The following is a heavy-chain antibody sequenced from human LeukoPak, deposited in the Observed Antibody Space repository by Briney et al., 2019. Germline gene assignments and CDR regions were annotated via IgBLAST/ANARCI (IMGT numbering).Heavy chain of an antibody. CDR3: ARGYDHDAFDI. J-gene: IGHJ3*02. CDR2: INHSGST. Sequence: SETLCLTCAVYGGSSSGYYWSWIRQPPGQGLEWIGEINHSGSTNYNPALKSRVTISVDTSKHQFSLKLSSVTAADTAVYYCARGYDHDAFDIWGQGTMVTVSS. CDR1: GGSSSGYY. V-gene: IGHV4-34*01. D-gene: IGHD3-3*01.